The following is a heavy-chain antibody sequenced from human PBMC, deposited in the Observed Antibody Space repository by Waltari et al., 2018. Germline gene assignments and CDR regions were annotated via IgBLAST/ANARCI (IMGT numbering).Heavy chain of an antibody. J-gene: IGHJ4*02. Sequence: QVRLVQSGGEVKKPGASVRVSCTASGYTFNSQGVTWVRQAPGQGLEWMGWISNHNGRTTYAQKFQGRVTMTSDRTTTAYLELRGLTSDDTAMYFCARGAFSNYVHDYWGQGTQVIVSS. CDR1: GYTFNSQG. CDR3: ARGAFSNYVHDY. D-gene: IGHD4-4*01. V-gene: IGHV1-18*01. CDR2: ISNHNGRT.